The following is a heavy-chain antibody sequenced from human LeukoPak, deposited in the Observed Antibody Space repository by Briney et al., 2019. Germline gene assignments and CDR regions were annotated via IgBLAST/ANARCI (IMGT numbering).Heavy chain of an antibody. CDR1: GGSISSGSYD. J-gene: IGHJ5*02. CDR3: ARDLYCSDGSCYGRWFDP. D-gene: IGHD2-15*01. Sequence: SQTLSLTCTVSGGSISSGSYDWSWIRQPAGKGLEWSGRIYGSGTTNYNPSLKSRVTITVDTSKNHSSLRLTSVTAADTAVYYCARDLYCSDGSCYGRWFDPWGQGTLVTVSS. V-gene: IGHV4-61*02. CDR2: IYGSGTT.